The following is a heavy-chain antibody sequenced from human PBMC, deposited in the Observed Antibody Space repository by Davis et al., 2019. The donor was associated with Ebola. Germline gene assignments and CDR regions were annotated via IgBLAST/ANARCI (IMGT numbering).Heavy chain of an antibody. CDR1: GYTFTGYY. CDR3: ASAYSPYCSSTSCYIIDWFDP. J-gene: IGHJ5*02. Sequence: ASVKVSCKASGYTFTGYYMHWVRQAPGQGLEWMGWINPNSGGTNYAQKFQGRVTMTRDTSISTAYMELSRLRSDDTAVYYCASAYSPYCSSTSCYIIDWFDPWGQGTLVTVSS. V-gene: IGHV1-2*02. CDR2: INPNSGGT. D-gene: IGHD2-2*02.